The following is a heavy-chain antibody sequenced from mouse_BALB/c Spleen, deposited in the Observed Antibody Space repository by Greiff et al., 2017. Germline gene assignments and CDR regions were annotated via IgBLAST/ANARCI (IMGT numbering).Heavy chain of an antibody. CDR3: ARIYDGYYVGAMDY. V-gene: IGHV3-6*02. CDR2: ISYDGSN. J-gene: IGHJ4*01. D-gene: IGHD2-3*01. Sequence: EVQLQESGPGLVKPSQSLSLTCSVTGYSITSGYYWNWIRQFPGNKLEWMGYISYDGSNNYNPSLKNRISITRDTSKNQFFLKLNSVTTEDTATYYCARIYDGYYVGAMDYWGQGTSVTVSS. CDR1: GYSITSGYY.